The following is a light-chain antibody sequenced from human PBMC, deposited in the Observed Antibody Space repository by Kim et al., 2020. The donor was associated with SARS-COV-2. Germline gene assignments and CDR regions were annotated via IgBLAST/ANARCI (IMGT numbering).Light chain of an antibody. CDR3: SAWDDSLSGRV. J-gene: IGLJ3*02. CDR1: SSNIGKKY. CDR2: KDD. V-gene: IGLV1-47*01. Sequence: GQSVTISCSGSSSNIGKKYVYWYQQFPGRAPKLLIYKDDERPSGVPDRFSGSKSGTSASLAISGLRSEDEADYYCSAWDDSLSGRVFGGGTQLTVL.